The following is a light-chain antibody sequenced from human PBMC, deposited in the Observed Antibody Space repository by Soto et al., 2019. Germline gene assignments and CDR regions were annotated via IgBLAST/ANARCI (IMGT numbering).Light chain of an antibody. Sequence: QSVLTQPASVSGSPGQSITISCSGTSSDVGGYNYVSWYQQHPGNAPKLMIYDVSNRPSGVSNRSSGSKSGTTASLTISGRQAEDEADYYCSSYKSISTVVFGGGTKLTVL. CDR1: SSDVGGYNY. CDR2: DVS. J-gene: IGLJ2*01. CDR3: SSYKSISTVV. V-gene: IGLV2-14*01.